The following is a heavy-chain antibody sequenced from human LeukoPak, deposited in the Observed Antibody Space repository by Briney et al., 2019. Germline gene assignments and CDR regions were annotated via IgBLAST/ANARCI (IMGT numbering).Heavy chain of an antibody. CDR3: ARTPWGFFDY. CDR1: GGSISSSNHY. Sequence: SETLSLTCTVSGGSISSSNHYWGWIRQPPGKGLEWIGRIYTSGSTNYNPSLKSRVTVSVDTSKNQFSLKLSSVTAADTAVYYCARTPWGFFDYWGQGTLVTVSS. D-gene: IGHD7-27*01. CDR2: IYTSGST. J-gene: IGHJ4*02. V-gene: IGHV4-61*02.